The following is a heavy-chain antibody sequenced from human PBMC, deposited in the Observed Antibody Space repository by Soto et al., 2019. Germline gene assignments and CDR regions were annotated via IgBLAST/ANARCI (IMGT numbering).Heavy chain of an antibody. D-gene: IGHD2-15*01. CDR3: ARVQGRYCSGGSCSSYYYYYGMDV. CDR2: INHSGST. V-gene: IGHV4-34*01. J-gene: IGHJ6*02. Sequence: SETLSLTCAVYGGSFSGYYWSWIRQPPGKGLSWIGEINHSGSTNYNPSLKSRVTISVDTSKNQFSLKLSSVTAADTAVYYCARVQGRYCSGGSCSSYYYYYGMDVWGQGTTVT. CDR1: GGSFSGYY.